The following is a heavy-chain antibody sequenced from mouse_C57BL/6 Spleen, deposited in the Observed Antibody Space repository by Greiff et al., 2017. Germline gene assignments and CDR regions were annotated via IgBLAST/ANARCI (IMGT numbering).Heavy chain of an antibody. J-gene: IGHJ4*01. Sequence: VQLQQSGAELVRPGASVTLSCKASGYTFTDYEMHWVKQTPVHGLEWIGAIDPETGGTAYNQKFKGKAILTADKSSSTAYMELRSLTSEDSAVYYCTRGRSLRNAMDYWGQGTSVTVSS. CDR2: IDPETGGT. V-gene: IGHV1-15*01. CDR3: TRGRSLRNAMDY. CDR1: GYTFTDYE. D-gene: IGHD1-1*01.